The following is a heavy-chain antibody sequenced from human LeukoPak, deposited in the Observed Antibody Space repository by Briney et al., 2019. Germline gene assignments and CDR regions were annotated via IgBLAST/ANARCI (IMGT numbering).Heavy chain of an antibody. CDR3: ARSDGDYYYFDY. CDR1: GFTFSSYA. Sequence: GGSLKLSCEASGFTFSSYAIHWVRQAPGQGLEWVAVISYDGSNKYYADSVKGRFTISRDNSKNTLYLQMNSLRAEDTAVYYCARSDGDYYYFDYWGQGTLVTVSS. J-gene: IGHJ4*02. D-gene: IGHD4-17*01. V-gene: IGHV3-30*04. CDR2: ISYDGSNK.